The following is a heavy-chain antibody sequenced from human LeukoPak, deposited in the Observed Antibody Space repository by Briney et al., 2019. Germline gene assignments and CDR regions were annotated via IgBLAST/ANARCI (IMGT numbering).Heavy chain of an antibody. CDR2: ITYNENT. CDR3: AREVSLVRGIFITRYGLDV. CDR1: GDSVTSGIYY. V-gene: IGHV4-61*01. Sequence: PSETLSLTCTVSGDSVTSGIYYWTWIRQPPGKGLEWIAYITYNENTNYNPSLKSRLTISLDTSSNQFSLRLSSVTAADTAIYYCAREVSLVRGIFITRYGLDVWGRGTTVTVSS. J-gene: IGHJ6*04. D-gene: IGHD3-10*01.